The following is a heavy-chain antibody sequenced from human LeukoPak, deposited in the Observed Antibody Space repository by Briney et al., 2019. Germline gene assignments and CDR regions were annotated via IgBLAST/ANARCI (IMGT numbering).Heavy chain of an antibody. Sequence: GGSLRLSCAASGVTVSTIYMGWVRQAPGKGLDWVSVIYPDGRAYYAESVKGRFTISRDSSENTLFLQMNNLRAEDTAVYCCATLKGWCGAGCFDYWGQGTLVTVSS. J-gene: IGHJ4*02. CDR2: IYPDGRA. CDR1: GVTVSTIY. V-gene: IGHV3-53*01. CDR3: ATLKGWCGAGCFDY. D-gene: IGHD3-10*01.